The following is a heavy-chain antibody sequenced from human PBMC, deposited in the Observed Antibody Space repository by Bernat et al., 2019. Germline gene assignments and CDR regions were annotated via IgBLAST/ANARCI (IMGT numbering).Heavy chain of an antibody. V-gene: IGHV4-30-2*01. CDR2: IYHSGST. CDR3: AGTTVTIATLRAYAFDI. Sequence: QLQLQESGSGLVKPSQTLSLTCAVSGGSISSGGYSWSWIRQPPGKGLEWIGYIYHSGSTYYNPSLKSRVTISVDRSKNQFSLKLSSVTSADTAVYYCAGTTVTIATLRAYAFDIWGPGTIVTVSS. CDR1: GGSISSGGYS. D-gene: IGHD4-17*01. J-gene: IGHJ3*02.